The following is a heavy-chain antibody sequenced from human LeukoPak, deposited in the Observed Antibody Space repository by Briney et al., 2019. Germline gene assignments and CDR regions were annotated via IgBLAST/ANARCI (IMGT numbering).Heavy chain of an antibody. Sequence: SETLSLTCAVYGGSFSGYYWSWIRQPPGKGLEWIGEINHSGSTNYNPSLKSRVTISVDTSKNQFSLKLSSVTAADTAVYYYARGFRRVDYWGQGTLVTVSS. V-gene: IGHV4-34*01. CDR3: ARGFRRVDY. J-gene: IGHJ4*02. CDR2: INHSGST. CDR1: GGSFSGYY.